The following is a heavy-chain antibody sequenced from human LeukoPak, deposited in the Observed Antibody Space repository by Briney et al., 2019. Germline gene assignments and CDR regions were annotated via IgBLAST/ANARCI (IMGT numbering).Heavy chain of an antibody. D-gene: IGHD3-22*01. CDR2: INHSGST. V-gene: IGHV4-34*01. Sequence: SETLSLTCAVYGGSFSGYYWSWIRQPPGKGLEWTGEINHSGSTNYNPSLKSRVTISVDTSKNQFSLKLSSVTAADTAVYYCARLGYDSSGYYYVRNWFDPWGQGTLVTVSS. CDR1: GGSFSGYY. J-gene: IGHJ5*02. CDR3: ARLGYDSSGYYYVRNWFDP.